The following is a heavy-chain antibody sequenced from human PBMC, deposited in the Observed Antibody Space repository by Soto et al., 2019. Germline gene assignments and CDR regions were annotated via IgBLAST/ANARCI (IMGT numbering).Heavy chain of an antibody. CDR2: IYYSGST. Sequence: SETLSLTCTVSGDSVSSGSYYWTWIRQSPGKGLEWIGSIYYSGSTNYNPSLKSRVTISVDTSKNQSSLKLTSVTAAYTAVYYCARDISNWYFRFDPWGQGTLVTVSS. CDR1: GDSVSSGSYY. CDR3: ARDISNWYFRFDP. V-gene: IGHV4-61*01. J-gene: IGHJ5*02. D-gene: IGHD6-13*01.